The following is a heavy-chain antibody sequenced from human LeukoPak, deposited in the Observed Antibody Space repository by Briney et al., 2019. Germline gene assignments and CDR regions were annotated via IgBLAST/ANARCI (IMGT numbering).Heavy chain of an antibody. J-gene: IGHJ4*02. CDR2: IWYDGSNK. V-gene: IGHV3-30*02. CDR3: AKRTRDSTGYPFDS. D-gene: IGHD3-22*01. CDR1: GFTFSSYG. Sequence: GGSLRLSCAASGFTFSSYGMHWVRQAPGKGLEWVAVIWYDGSNKYYADSVKGRFTISRDNSKNTLYLQMNSLRVEDTAVYYCAKRTRDSTGYPFDSWGQGTLVPVSS.